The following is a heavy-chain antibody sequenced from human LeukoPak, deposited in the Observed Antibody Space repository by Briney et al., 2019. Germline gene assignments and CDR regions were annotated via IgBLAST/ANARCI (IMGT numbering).Heavy chain of an antibody. V-gene: IGHV4-61*02. CDR1: GDSISSGSYY. Sequence: SETLSLTCTVSGDSISSGSYYWSWIRQPAGKGLEWIGRISTSGTTNYNPSFKSRVTISVDTSKNQFSLKLNSVTAADTAVYYCARESGVYGSDWFDPWGQGTLVTVSS. D-gene: IGHD3-10*01. CDR3: ARESGVYGSDWFDP. CDR2: ISTSGTT. J-gene: IGHJ5*02.